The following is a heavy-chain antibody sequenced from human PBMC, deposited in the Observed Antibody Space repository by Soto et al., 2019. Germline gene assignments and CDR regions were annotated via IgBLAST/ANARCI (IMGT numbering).Heavy chain of an antibody. CDR1: FTFSMYS. D-gene: IGHD1-26*01. CDR2: ISSGGSYI. J-gene: IGHJ5*02. Sequence: EVQVVESGGGLVQPGGSLRLSCSFTFSMYSMNWVRQAPGKGLEWVASISSGGSYIKYADSVKGLFTISRDNAKNSVSLQMNSLRVDDTAVYFCTRDKGGSYESWFDPWGQGTLVTVSS. CDR3: TRDKGGSYESWFDP. V-gene: IGHV3-21*01.